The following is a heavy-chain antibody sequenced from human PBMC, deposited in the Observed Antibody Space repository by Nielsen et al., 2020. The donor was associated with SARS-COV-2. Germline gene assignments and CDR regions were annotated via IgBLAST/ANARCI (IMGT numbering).Heavy chain of an antibody. CDR3: ATSTPLVRSAWFDP. V-gene: IGHV1-24*01. J-gene: IGHJ5*02. Sequence: ASVKVSCKVPGDTLTQLSMHWVRQAPGKGLEWMGGFDPEDGETIYAQKFQGRVTMTEDTSTDTAYMELSSLRSEDTAVYYCATSTPLVRSAWFDPWGQGTLVTVSS. CDR1: GDTLTQLS. CDR2: FDPEDGET. D-gene: IGHD3-3*01.